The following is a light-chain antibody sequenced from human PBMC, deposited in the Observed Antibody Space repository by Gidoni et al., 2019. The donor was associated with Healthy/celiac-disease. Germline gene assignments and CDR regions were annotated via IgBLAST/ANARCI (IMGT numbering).Light chain of an antibody. CDR1: NIGSKS. Sequence: SYVLTQPPSVSVAPGKMARITCGGNNIGSKSVHWYPQKPGQAPVLVVYDDSDRPSGIPERFSGSNSGNTATLTCSRVEAGDEADYYCQVWDSSSDHVVFGGGTKLTVL. CDR2: DDS. J-gene: IGLJ2*01. V-gene: IGLV3-21*03. CDR3: QVWDSSSDHVV.